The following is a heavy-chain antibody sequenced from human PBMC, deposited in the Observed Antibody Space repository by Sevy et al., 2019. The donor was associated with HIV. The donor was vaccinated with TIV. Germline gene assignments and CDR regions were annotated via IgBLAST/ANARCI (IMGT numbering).Heavy chain of an antibody. J-gene: IGHJ4*02. CDR2: ISAYSDNT. V-gene: IGHV1-18*01. D-gene: IGHD5-18*01. CDR3: AREGGYSLPLDY. Sequence: ASVKVSCQTSGYTFTSYGISWVRQAPGQGLEWMGWISAYSDNTHNAQKLQGRVTMTTDTSTSTAYMELRSLRSDDTAVYYCAREGGYSLPLDYWGQGTLVTVSS. CDR1: GYTFTSYG.